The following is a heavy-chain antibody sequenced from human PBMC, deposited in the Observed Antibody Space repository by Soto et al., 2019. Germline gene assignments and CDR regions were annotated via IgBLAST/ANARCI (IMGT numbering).Heavy chain of an antibody. CDR2: ICHTGST. D-gene: IGHD1-26*01. Sequence: ASETLSLTCGVFGGSISNSNWWTWVRQPPGKGLEWIGEICHTGSTNYNSSLMSRVTISLDKPNNQFSLKLSSVTAADTAVYYCANRPIVGAAIWGQGTMITVYS. CDR1: GGSISNSNW. CDR3: ANRPIVGAAI. J-gene: IGHJ4*02. V-gene: IGHV4-4*02.